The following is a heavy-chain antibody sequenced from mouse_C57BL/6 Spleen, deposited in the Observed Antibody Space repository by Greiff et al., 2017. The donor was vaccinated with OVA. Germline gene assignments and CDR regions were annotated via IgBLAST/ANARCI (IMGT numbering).Heavy chain of an antibody. D-gene: IGHD1-1*01. CDR2: INPSSGCT. J-gene: IGHJ3*01. V-gene: IGHV1-7*01. CDR1: GYTFTGYW. CDR3: TRSDYYWFAY. Sequence: VQLQQSGAELVKPGASVKLSCKASGYTFTGYWMHWVKQRPGKGLEWIGYINPSSGCTKYNQKFKGKATFTADKSYNTAYMQLSSLTYEDSAVYYCTRSDYYWFAYWGQGTLVTVSA.